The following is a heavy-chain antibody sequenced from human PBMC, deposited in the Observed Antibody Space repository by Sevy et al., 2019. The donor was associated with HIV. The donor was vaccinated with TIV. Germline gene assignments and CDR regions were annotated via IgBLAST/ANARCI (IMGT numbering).Heavy chain of an antibody. Sequence: GGSLRLSCAASGFTVSSNYMSWVRQAPGKGLEWVSVIYSGGTTNYADSVKGRFSTSRDNSKNSLYLQMSSLRAEDTAVYYGASHLRWPTSDYWGQGTLVTVSS. J-gene: IGHJ4*02. V-gene: IGHV3-53*01. CDR1: GFTVSSNY. CDR3: ASHLRWPTSDY. D-gene: IGHD4-17*01. CDR2: IYSGGTT.